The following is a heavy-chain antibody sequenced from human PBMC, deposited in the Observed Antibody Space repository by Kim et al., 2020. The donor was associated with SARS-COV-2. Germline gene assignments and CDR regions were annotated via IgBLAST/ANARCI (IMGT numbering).Heavy chain of an antibody. D-gene: IGHD3-10*01. CDR1: GGSFSGYY. CDR2: INHSGST. CDR3: ARGAVIRTMVRGVLDY. J-gene: IGHJ4*02. V-gene: IGHV4-34*01. Sequence: SETLSLTCAVYGGSFSGYYWSWIRQPPGKGLEWIGEINHSGSTNYNPSLKSRVTISVDTSKNQFSLKLSSVTAADTAVYYCARGAVIRTMVRGVLDYWGQGTLVTVFS.